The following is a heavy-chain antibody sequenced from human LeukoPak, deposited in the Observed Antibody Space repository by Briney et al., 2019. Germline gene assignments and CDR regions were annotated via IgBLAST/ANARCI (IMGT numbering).Heavy chain of an antibody. V-gene: IGHV4-61*02. CDR3: ARARVIPASFDD. CDR1: GGSITFGSYY. J-gene: IGHJ4*02. Sequence: PSQTLSLTCTVSGGSITFGSYYWTWIRQPAGKGLEWIGRIYTSGRTFYNPSLKSRVTISMDTSMNQFSPRLNSVTAADTAVYYCARARVIPASFDDWGQGALVTVSS. D-gene: IGHD3-16*02. CDR2: IYTSGRT.